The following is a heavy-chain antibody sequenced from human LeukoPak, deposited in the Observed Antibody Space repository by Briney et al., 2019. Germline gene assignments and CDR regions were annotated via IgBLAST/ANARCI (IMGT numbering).Heavy chain of an antibody. CDR2: ISSSGNTI. CDR1: GFTFSDYY. D-gene: IGHD5-18*01. Sequence: GGSLRLSCAASGFTFSDYYMSWIRQAPGKGLEWVSYISSSGNTIYYADSVKGRFTISRDNAKNSLYLQMNSLRAEDTAVYYCASNSRGYSYGDALDYWGQGTLVTVSS. V-gene: IGHV3-11*04. J-gene: IGHJ4*02. CDR3: ASNSRGYSYGDALDY.